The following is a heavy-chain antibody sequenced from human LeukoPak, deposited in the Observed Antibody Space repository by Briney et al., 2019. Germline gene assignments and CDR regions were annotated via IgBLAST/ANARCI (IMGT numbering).Heavy chain of an antibody. CDR2: ISGSGGST. D-gene: IGHD2-15*01. J-gene: IGHJ4*02. CDR3: TKDVLYCSGGSCYSGYFDY. CDR1: GFTFSSYA. Sequence: GRSLRLSCAASGFTFSSYAMSWVRQAPGKGLEWVSAISGSGGSTYYADSVKGRFTISRDNSKNTLYLQMNSLRAEDTAVHYCTKDVLYCSGGSCYSGYFDYWGQGTLVTVSS. V-gene: IGHV3-23*01.